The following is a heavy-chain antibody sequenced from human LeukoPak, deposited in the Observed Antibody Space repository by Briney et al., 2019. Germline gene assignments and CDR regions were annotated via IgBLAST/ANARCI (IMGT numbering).Heavy chain of an antibody. D-gene: IGHD3-22*01. CDR3: ARGSEYYYDSSADY. Sequence: GASVKVSCKASGYTFTSYDINWVRQATGQGLEWMGWMNPNSGNTGYAQKFQGRVTMTRNTSISTAYMELSSLRSEDTAVYYCARGSEYYYDSSADYWGQGTLVTASS. J-gene: IGHJ4*02. CDR2: MNPNSGNT. V-gene: IGHV1-8*01. CDR1: GYTFTSYD.